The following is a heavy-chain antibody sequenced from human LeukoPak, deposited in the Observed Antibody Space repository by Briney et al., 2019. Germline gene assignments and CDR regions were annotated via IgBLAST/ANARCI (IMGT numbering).Heavy chain of an antibody. CDR1: GFTVSSNY. CDR3: ARADPYFYYGMDV. CDR2: IYSGGST. Sequence: GGSLRLSCAASGFTVSSNYMSWVRQAPGKGLEWVSVIYSGGSTYYADSVRGRFTISRDNSKNTLYLQMNSLRAEDTAVYYCARADPYFYYGMDVWGQGTTVTVSS. V-gene: IGHV3-53*01. J-gene: IGHJ6*02.